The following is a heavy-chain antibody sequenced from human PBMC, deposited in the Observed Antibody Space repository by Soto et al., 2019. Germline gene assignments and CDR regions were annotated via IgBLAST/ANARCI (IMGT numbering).Heavy chain of an antibody. V-gene: IGHV3-11*01. CDR1: GFTFSDYF. CDR2: ISGSGDNI. J-gene: IGHJ6*02. D-gene: IGHD6-19*01. CDR3: ARASSGWYVQASGYYYGMDV. Sequence: QVHLVESGGGVVKPAGSLRLSCAASGFTFSDYFMSWIRQAPGKGLEWVSFISGSGDNIKYADSVKGRFTISRDNSKNTLYLQMNSLRAEDTAVYYCARASSGWYVQASGYYYGMDVWGQGTTVTVSS.